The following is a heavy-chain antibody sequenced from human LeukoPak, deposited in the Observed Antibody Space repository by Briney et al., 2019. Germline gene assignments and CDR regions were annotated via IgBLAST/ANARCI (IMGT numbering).Heavy chain of an antibody. D-gene: IGHD2-15*01. CDR3: AREGYCSGGSCYFDY. CDR1: GGSISSGGYY. J-gene: IGHJ4*02. CDR2: IYYSGST. Sequence: SETLSLTCTVSGGSISSGGYYWSWIRQHPGKGLEWIGYIYYSGSTYYSPSLKSRVTISVDTSKNQFSLKLSSVTAADTAVYYCAREGYCSGGSCYFDYWGQGTLVTVSS. V-gene: IGHV4-31*03.